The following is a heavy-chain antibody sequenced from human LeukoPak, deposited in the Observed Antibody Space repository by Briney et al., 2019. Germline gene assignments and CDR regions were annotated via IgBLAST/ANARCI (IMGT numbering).Heavy chain of an antibody. D-gene: IGHD2-15*01. V-gene: IGHV4-59*01. CDR3: ASRVVVVVAATPYNDAFDI. J-gene: IGHJ3*02. CDR1: GDSISSYY. CDR2: IHYSGST. Sequence: SETLSLTCTVSGDSISSYYWSWIRQSPGKGLEWIGNIHYSGSTNQNPSLKSRVTISVDTSKNQFSLRLSSVTAADTAVYYCASRVVVVVAATPYNDAFDIWGQGTMVTVSS.